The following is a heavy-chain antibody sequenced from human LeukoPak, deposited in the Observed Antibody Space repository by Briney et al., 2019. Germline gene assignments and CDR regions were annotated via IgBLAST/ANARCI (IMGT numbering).Heavy chain of an antibody. D-gene: IGHD6-13*01. CDR1: GGSFSGYY. CDR3: ARSSSWFYYFDY. V-gene: IGHV4-34*01. CDR2: INHSGST. J-gene: IGHJ4*02. Sequence: PSETLSLTCAVYGGSFSGYYWSWIRQPPGKGLEWIGEINHSGSTNYNPSLKSRVTIPVDTSKNQFSLKLSSVTAADTAVYYCARSSSWFYYFDYWGQGTLVTVSS.